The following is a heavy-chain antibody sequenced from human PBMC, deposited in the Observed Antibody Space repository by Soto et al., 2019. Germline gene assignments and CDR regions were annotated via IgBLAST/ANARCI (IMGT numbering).Heavy chain of an antibody. CDR3: ARVRGGGPFDD. CDR2: IYYSGST. J-gene: IGHJ4*02. D-gene: IGHD1-26*01. Sequence: SETLSLTRTVSGGSISSGGYYWSWIRQHPGKGLEWIGYIYYSGSTYYNPSLKSRVTISVDTSKNQFSLKLTSVTAADTVVYYCARVRGGGPFDDWGQGTLVTAPQ. CDR1: GGSISSGGYY. V-gene: IGHV4-31*03.